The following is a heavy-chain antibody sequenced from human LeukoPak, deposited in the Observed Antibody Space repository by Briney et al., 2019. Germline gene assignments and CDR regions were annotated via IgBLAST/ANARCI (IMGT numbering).Heavy chain of an antibody. D-gene: IGHD6-13*01. CDR3: ARDTISNWASDY. V-gene: IGHV3-20*04. Sequence: PGGSLRLSRAASGFTGYGMSWVRQAPGKGLEWVSGISWNDGNTGYADSVKGRFTISRDSAKNYLYLQMTSLRVEDTAFYYCARDTISNWASDYWGQGTLVTVSS. CDR1: GFTGYG. J-gene: IGHJ4*02. CDR2: ISWNDGNT.